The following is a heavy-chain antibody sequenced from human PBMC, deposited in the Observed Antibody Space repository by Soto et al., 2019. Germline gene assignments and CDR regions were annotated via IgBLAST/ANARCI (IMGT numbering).Heavy chain of an antibody. CDR3: GRTKDYVYGVDV. CDR2: IYHNERT. Sequence: QVQLQESGPGLVKPSGTLSLTCAVSGTSISSSQWWSWVRQPPGKGLEWIGEIYHNERTNYNPSLKSRLTMSLDKSNNQGSLKLRSVTAADPATYYCGRTKDYVYGVDVWGQGTTVTVSS. J-gene: IGHJ6*02. CDR1: GTSISSSQW. V-gene: IGHV4-4*02.